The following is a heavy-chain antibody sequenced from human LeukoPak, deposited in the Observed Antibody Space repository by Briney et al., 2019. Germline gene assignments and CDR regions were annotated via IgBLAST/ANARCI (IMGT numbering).Heavy chain of an antibody. J-gene: IGHJ3*02. D-gene: IGHD6-19*01. CDR1: GFTFSSYA. CDR3: ARVPQWLNAFDI. CDR2: IYHSGST. V-gene: IGHV4-59*01. Sequence: PGGSLRLFCAAWGFTFSSYAVRWVRQARGKGLEWSGYIYHSGSTTYTPYLKSRVTISVDTSKNQCSLQLSSVTAADTAVYYCARVPQWLNAFDIWGQGTMVTVSS.